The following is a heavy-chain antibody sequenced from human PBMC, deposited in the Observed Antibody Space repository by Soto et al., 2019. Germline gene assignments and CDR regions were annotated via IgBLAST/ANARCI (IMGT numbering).Heavy chain of an antibody. CDR3: ARSQKYSSSWYWWSGASGMDV. CDR2: IYYSGST. V-gene: IGHV4-31*03. D-gene: IGHD6-13*01. Sequence: QVQLQESGPGLVKPSQTLSLTCTVSGGSISSGGYYWSWIRQHPGKGLEWIGYIYYSGSTYYNPSLKSRVTISVDTSKNQFSLKLSSVTAADTAVYYCARSQKYSSSWYWWSGASGMDVWGQGTTVTVSS. CDR1: GGSISSGGYY. J-gene: IGHJ6*02.